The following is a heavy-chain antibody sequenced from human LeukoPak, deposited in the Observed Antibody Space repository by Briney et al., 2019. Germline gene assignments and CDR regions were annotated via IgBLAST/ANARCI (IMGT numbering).Heavy chain of an antibody. D-gene: IGHD3-9*01. Sequence: GGSLRLSCAASGFTFSSYWMHWVRQAPGKGLEYVSAISSNGGSTYYADSVKGRFTISRDNSKNTLYLQMSSLRAEDTAVYYCVKDRLLRYFDWLETDYYYGMDVWGQGTTVTVSS. CDR3: VKDRLLRYFDWLETDYYYGMDV. CDR2: ISSNGGST. J-gene: IGHJ6*02. CDR1: GFTFSSYW. V-gene: IGHV3-64D*09.